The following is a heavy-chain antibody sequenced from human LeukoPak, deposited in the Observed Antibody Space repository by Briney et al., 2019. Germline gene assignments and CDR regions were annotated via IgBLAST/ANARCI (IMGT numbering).Heavy chain of an antibody. CDR2: INPNSGGT. D-gene: IGHD4-17*01. V-gene: IGHV1-2*04. CDR1: GYSFTGYY. CDR3: ARALPTAGEGDY. J-gene: IGHJ4*02. Sequence: GASVKVSCKASGYSFTGYYMHWVRQAPGQGLEWMGWINPNSGGTNYAQKFQGWVTMTGDTSISTAYMELSRLRSDDTAVYYCARALPTAGEGDYWGQGTLVTVSS.